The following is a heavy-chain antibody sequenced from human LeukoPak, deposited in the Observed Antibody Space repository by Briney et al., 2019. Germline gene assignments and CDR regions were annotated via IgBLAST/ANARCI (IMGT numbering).Heavy chain of an antibody. V-gene: IGHV3-23*01. CDR2: ISGGAGST. CDR3: AKDIDIVVVPAAIDY. CDR1: GFSFSSYA. D-gene: IGHD2-2*01. J-gene: IGHJ4*02. Sequence: GGSLRLSCAASGFSFSSYAMSWVRQAPGKGLEWVSAISGGAGSTYYADSVKGRFTISRDNSKHTLYLQMNSLRAEDTAVYYCAKDIDIVVVPAAIDYWGQGTLVTVSS.